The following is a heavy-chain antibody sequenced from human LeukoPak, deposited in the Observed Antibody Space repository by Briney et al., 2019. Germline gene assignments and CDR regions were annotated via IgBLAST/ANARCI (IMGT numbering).Heavy chain of an antibody. D-gene: IGHD3-10*02. V-gene: IGHV3-11*04. CDR2: ISSSGSTI. CDR3: AELGITMIGGV. Sequence: LSLTCAVYGESFKDYYWNWIRQPLGKGLEWVSYISSSGSTIYYADSVKGRFTISRDNAKNSLYLQMNSLRAEDTAVYYCAELGITMIGGVWGKGTTVTISS. CDR1: GESFKDYY. J-gene: IGHJ6*04.